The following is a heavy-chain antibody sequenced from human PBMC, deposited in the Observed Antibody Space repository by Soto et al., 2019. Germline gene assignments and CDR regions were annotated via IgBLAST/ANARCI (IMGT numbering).Heavy chain of an antibody. CDR1: GGSISSYY. J-gene: IGHJ6*03. CDR2: IYYSGST. V-gene: IGHV4-59*08. Sequence: SETLSLTCTVSGGSISSYYWSWIRQPPGKGLEWIGYIYYSGSTNYNPSLKSRVTISVDTSKNQFSLKLSSVTAADTAVYYCARLNPDIVVVTPKYYYYYYMDVWGKGTTVTVSS. D-gene: IGHD2-2*01. CDR3: ARLNPDIVVVTPKYYYYYYMDV.